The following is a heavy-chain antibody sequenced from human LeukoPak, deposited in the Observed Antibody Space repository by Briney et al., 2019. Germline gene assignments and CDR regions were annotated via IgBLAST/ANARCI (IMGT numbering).Heavy chain of an antibody. Sequence: WASVKVSCKASGYTFTSYYMHWVRQAPGQGLEWMGIINPSGGSASYAQKFQGRVTMTRDTSTSTVYMELSSLRSEDTAVYYCARPYYDFWSGYGHDAFDIWGQGTMVTVSS. CDR2: INPSGGSA. D-gene: IGHD3-3*01. J-gene: IGHJ3*02. CDR1: GYTFTSYY. V-gene: IGHV1-46*01. CDR3: ARPYYDFWSGYGHDAFDI.